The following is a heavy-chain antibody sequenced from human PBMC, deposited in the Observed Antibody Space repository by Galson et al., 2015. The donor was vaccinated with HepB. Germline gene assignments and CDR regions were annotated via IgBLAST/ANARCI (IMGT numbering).Heavy chain of an antibody. J-gene: IGHJ3*02. CDR3: ARGRYGSGTHDAFDI. Sequence: SLRLSCAASGFTFSTYAMHWVRQAPGKGLEWVALISYDGNTKFYADSAKGRFTISRDNSKNTLYLQMNSLRAEDTTVYYCARGRYGSGTHDAFDIWGQGTMVTVSS. CDR1: GFTFSTYA. V-gene: IGHV3-30*04. D-gene: IGHD3-10*01. CDR2: ISYDGNTK.